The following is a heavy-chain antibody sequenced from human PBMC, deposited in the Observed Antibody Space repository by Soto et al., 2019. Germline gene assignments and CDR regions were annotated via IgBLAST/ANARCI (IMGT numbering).Heavy chain of an antibody. D-gene: IGHD2-15*01. Sequence: ASVKVSCKASGYTFTSYAMHWVRQAPGQRLEWMGIINPSGGSTSYAQKFQGRVTMTRDTSTSTVYMELSSLRSEDTAVYYCARRYCSGGSCYSGSWYYFDYWGQGTLVTVSS. CDR2: INPSGGST. V-gene: IGHV1-46*03. CDR3: ARRYCSGGSCYSGSWYYFDY. CDR1: GYTFTSYA. J-gene: IGHJ4*02.